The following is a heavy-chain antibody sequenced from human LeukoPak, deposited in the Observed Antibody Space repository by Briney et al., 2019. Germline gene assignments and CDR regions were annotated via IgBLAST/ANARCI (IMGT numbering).Heavy chain of an antibody. CDR2: INPNSGGT. Sequence: ASVKVSCKASGYTLTGYYMHWVRQAPGQGLEWMGWINPNSGGTNYAQKFQGRVTMTRDTSISTAYMELSRLRSDDTAVYYCARLYCSGGSCYLTHNWFDPWGQGTLVTVSS. CDR1: GYTLTGYY. V-gene: IGHV1-2*02. CDR3: ARLYCSGGSCYLTHNWFDP. D-gene: IGHD2-15*01. J-gene: IGHJ5*02.